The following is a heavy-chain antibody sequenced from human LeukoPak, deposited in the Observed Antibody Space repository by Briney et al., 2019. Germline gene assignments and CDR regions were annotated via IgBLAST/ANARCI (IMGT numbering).Heavy chain of an antibody. CDR1: GYTFTGYY. J-gene: IGHJ4*02. D-gene: IGHD3-10*01. Sequence: ASVTVSCKASGYTFTGYYMHRVRQAPGQGLEWMGWINPNSGGTNYAQKFQGRVTMTRDTSISTAYMELSRLRSDDTAVYYCARVLYYYGSGRNDFDYWGQGTLVTVSS. V-gene: IGHV1-2*02. CDR3: ARVLYYYGSGRNDFDY. CDR2: INPNSGGT.